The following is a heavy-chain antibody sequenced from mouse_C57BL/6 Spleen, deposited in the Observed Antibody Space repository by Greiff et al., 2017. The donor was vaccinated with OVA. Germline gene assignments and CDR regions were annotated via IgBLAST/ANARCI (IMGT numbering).Heavy chain of an antibody. CDR3: ASDRYGSSYGY. D-gene: IGHD1-1*01. Sequence: ESGPGLVKPSQSLSLTCSVTGYSITSGYYWNWIRQFPGNKLEWMGYISYDGSNNYNPSLKNRISITRDTSKNQLFLKLNSVTTEDTATYYCASDRYGSSYGYWGQGTTLTVSS. J-gene: IGHJ2*01. CDR1: GYSITSGYY. V-gene: IGHV3-6*01. CDR2: ISYDGSN.